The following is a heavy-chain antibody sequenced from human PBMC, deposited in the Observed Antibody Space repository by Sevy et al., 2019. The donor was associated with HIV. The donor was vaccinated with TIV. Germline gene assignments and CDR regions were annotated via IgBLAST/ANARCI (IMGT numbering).Heavy chain of an antibody. Sequence: GGSLRLSCAASGFPFSTYYMTWIRQAPGKGLEWLAYISLSHHTIYYADSVKGRFTISRDNAKNSLYLQMNNLRAEDTATYSCARDPGYSSGWYGPHFDYWGQGALVTVSS. CDR2: ISLSHHTI. CDR3: ARDPGYSSGWYGPHFDY. V-gene: IGHV3-11*01. J-gene: IGHJ4*02. D-gene: IGHD6-19*01. CDR1: GFPFSTYY.